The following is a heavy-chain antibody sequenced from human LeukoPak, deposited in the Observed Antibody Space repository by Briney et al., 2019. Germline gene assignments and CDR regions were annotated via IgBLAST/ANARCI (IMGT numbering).Heavy chain of an antibody. CDR2: IYYSGST. J-gene: IGHJ4*02. D-gene: IGHD6-6*01. CDR3: ARDNSSSFDY. CDR1: GGFISSYY. V-gene: IGHV4-59*01. Sequence: SETLSLTCTVSGGFISSYYWSWIRQPPGKGLEWIGYIYYSGSTNYNPSLKSRVTISVDTSKNQFSLKLSSVTAADTAVYYCARDNSSSFDYWGQGTLVTVSS.